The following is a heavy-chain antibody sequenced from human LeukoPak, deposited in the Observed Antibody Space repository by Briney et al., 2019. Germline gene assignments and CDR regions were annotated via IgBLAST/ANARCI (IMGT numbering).Heavy chain of an antibody. V-gene: IGHV3-30-3*01. CDR1: GFTFSSYA. J-gene: IGHJ4*02. CDR3: ARDPPGVGATFADY. Sequence: GGSLRLSCAASGFTFSSYAMHWVRQAPGKGLEWVAVISYDGGNKYYADSVKGRFTISRDNSKNTLYLQMNSLRAEDTAVYYCARDPPGVGATFADYWGQGTLVTVSS. D-gene: IGHD1-26*01. CDR2: ISYDGGNK.